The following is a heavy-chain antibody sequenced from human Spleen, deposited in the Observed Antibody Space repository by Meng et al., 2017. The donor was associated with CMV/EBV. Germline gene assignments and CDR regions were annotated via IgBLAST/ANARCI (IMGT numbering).Heavy chain of an antibody. Sequence: VQLVQAGAEVTKPGASGKVSCKASGYTFTSYGISWVRQAPGQGLEWMGWISAYNGNTNYAQKLQGRVTMTTDTSTSTAYMELRSLRSDDTAVYYCARDSLDYDSSGYYADYWGQGTLVTVSS. CDR2: ISAYNGNT. D-gene: IGHD3-22*01. CDR1: GYTFTSYG. CDR3: ARDSLDYDSSGYYADY. V-gene: IGHV1-18*01. J-gene: IGHJ4*02.